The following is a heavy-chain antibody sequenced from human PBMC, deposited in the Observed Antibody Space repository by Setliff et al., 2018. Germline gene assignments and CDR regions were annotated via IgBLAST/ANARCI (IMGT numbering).Heavy chain of an antibody. CDR3: ARADHLVTTTFDY. D-gene: IGHD4-17*01. J-gene: IGHJ4*01. Sequence: ASVKVSCKASGYSLSNYVMNWVRQAPGQGLEWMGWINTKTGDPTYAQGYTGRFAFSLDTSDSATYLDISNLKAEDTATDYCARADHLVTTTFDYWGQGTLVTVSS. V-gene: IGHV7-4-1*02. CDR1: GYSLSNYV. CDR2: INTKTGDP.